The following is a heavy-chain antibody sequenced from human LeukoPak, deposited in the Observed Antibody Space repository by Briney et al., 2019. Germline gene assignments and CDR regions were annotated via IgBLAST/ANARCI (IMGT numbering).Heavy chain of an antibody. Sequence: PSETLSLTCTVSGGDISFYYWSWIRQPAGKGLEWIGRIYTSGSTNYNPSLKSRVSTSVDTSKNQFSLKLSSVTAADTAVYYCARGKYYYGSGTYYTRSYDWYFDLWGRGTLVTVSS. J-gene: IGHJ2*01. CDR1: GGDISFYY. CDR2: IYTSGST. CDR3: ARGKYYYGSGTYYTRSYDWYFDL. D-gene: IGHD3-10*01. V-gene: IGHV4-4*07.